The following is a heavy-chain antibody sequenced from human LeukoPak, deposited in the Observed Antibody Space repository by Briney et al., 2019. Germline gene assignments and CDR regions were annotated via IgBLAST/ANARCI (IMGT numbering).Heavy chain of an antibody. V-gene: IGHV1-2*02. CDR1: EYTFTTNN. CDR3: ARGVVYYRFEY. D-gene: IGHD3-10*01. CDR2: INPNSGDT. Sequence: GASVKVSGKASEYTFTTNNIHGWGQAPGQALNWMGWINPNSGDTNYAQKFQGRVTMTRDTSISTAHMEVSGLTSDDTAVYYCARGVVYYRFEYWGQGTLLTVSS. J-gene: IGHJ4*02.